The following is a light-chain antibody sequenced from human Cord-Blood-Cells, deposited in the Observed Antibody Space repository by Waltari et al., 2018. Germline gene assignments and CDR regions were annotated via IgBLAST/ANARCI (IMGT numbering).Light chain of an antibody. V-gene: IGLV2-14*01. CDR3: SSYTSSSTRV. Sequence: QAALTQPASVSGSPGQSITISCTGTSRDVGGYNYVSWYQKHPGKAPKLLIYEVSNRPSGVSNRFSGSKSGNTASLTISGLQAEDEADYYCSSYTSSSTRVFGGGTKLTVL. CDR2: EVS. J-gene: IGLJ3*02. CDR1: SRDVGGYNY.